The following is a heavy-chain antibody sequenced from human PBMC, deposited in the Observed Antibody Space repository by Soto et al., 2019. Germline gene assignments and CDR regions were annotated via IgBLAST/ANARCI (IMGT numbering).Heavy chain of an antibody. V-gene: IGHV3-66*02. J-gene: IGHJ3*02. CDR3: ARDRVLRDNDAFDI. CDR2: IYSGGST. CDR1: GFTVSSNY. D-gene: IGHD2-15*01. Sequence: GGSLRLSCAASGFTVSSNYMSWVRQAPGKVLEWVSVIYSGGSTYYADSVKGRFTISRDNSKNTLYLQMNSLRAEDTAVYYCARDRVLRDNDAFDIWGQGTMVTVSS.